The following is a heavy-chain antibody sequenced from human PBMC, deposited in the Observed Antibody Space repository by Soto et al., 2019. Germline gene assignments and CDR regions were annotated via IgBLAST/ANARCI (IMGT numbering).Heavy chain of an antibody. D-gene: IGHD3-10*01. Sequence: EVQLVESEGGLVQPGGSLRLSCAASGFTFNNYWIHWVRQAPGKGPMWVSRINGDGTTTNYADSVKGRFAISRDNAKNTVYLQMNSLRAEDTALYYCARGVRGHYGKDVWGQGTTVTVSS. CDR1: GFTFNNYW. CDR2: INGDGTTT. CDR3: ARGVRGHYGKDV. V-gene: IGHV3-74*01. J-gene: IGHJ6*02.